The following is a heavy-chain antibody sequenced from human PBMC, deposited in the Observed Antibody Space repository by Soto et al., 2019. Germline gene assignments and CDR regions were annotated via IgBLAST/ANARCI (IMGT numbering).Heavy chain of an antibody. J-gene: IGHJ4*02. D-gene: IGHD3-9*01. CDR1: GFTFSSDG. Sequence: PGGSLRLSCAASGFTFSSDGMHWVRQAPGKGLEWVAVIWYDGSNKYYADSVKGRFTISRDNSKNTLYLQMNSLRAEDTAVYYCARGDILTGYSAFDYWGQGTPVTVSS. CDR2: IWYDGSNK. CDR3: ARGDILTGYSAFDY. V-gene: IGHV3-33*01.